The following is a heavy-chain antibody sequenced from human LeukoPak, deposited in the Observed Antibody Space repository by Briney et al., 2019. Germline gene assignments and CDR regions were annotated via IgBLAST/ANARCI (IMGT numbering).Heavy chain of an antibody. J-gene: IGHJ3*02. CDR1: GGSISSGDYY. CDR3: ATFGGDAFDI. CDR2: IYHSGST. V-gene: IGHV4-30-4*01. Sequence: SQTLSLTCTVSGGSISSGDYYWSWIRQPPGKGLEWIGEIYHSGSTNYNPSLKSRVTISVDKSKNQFSLKLSSVTAADTAVYYCATFGGDAFDIWGQGTMVTVSS. D-gene: IGHD3-16*01.